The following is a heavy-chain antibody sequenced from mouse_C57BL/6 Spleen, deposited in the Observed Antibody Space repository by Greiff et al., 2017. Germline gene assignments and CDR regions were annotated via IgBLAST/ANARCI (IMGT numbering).Heavy chain of an antibody. D-gene: IGHD2-4*01. Sequence: QVQLQQPGAELVKPGASVKLSCKASGYTLTSYWMQWVKKRPGKGLEGIAEIGPSDSYTNYNTKFKGKATLTVDTSSSTAYLQLSSLTSEDSAVYYCARSSSYDYLYAMDYWGQGTSVTVSS. CDR2: IGPSDSYT. V-gene: IGHV1-50*01. CDR1: GYTLTSYW. J-gene: IGHJ4*01. CDR3: ARSSSYDYLYAMDY.